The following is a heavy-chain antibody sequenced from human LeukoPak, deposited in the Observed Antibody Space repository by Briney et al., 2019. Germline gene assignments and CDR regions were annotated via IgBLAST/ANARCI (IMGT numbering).Heavy chain of an antibody. V-gene: IGHV1-2*02. D-gene: IGHD2-15*01. CDR1: GYTFINYY. CDR3: ARDQGKVVVAADNWFDP. CDR2: INPNSGGT. Sequence: ASVKVSCKASGYTFINYYMHWVRQAPGQGLEWMGWINPNSGGTNYAQKFQGRVTLTRDTSISTAYMELSRLRSDDTAVYYCARDQGKVVVAADNWFDPWGQGTLVTVSS. J-gene: IGHJ5*02.